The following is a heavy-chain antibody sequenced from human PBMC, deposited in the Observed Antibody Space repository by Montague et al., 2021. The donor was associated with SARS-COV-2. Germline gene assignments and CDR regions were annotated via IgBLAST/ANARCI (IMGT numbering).Heavy chain of an antibody. Sequence: SETPSLTCTVSGGSISSYYWSWIRQPPGKGLEWIGYIYYSGSTXXXPSXXXRVTISVDTSENQFSLKLSSVTAADTAVYYCARHKSFDWLLIPKVGYYCMDVWGQGTTATVSS. CDR3: ARHKSFDWLLIPKVGYYCMDV. CDR2: IYYSGST. J-gene: IGHJ6*02. D-gene: IGHD3-9*01. V-gene: IGHV4-59*08. CDR1: GGSISSYY.